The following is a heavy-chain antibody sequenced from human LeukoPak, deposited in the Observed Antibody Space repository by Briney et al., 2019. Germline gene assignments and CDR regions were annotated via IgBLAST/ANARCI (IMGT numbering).Heavy chain of an antibody. CDR2: ISAYNGNT. D-gene: IGHD4-17*01. V-gene: IGHV1-18*01. J-gene: IGHJ3*02. CDR1: GHTFTSYG. Sequence: GASVKVSCKASGHTFTSYGISWVRQAPGQGLEWMGWISAYNGNTNSARKFQGRVTMTTDTSTSTAYMELRSLRSDDTAVYYCATTRVTTVTTGFDAFDIWGQGTMVTVSS. CDR3: ATTRVTTVTTGFDAFDI.